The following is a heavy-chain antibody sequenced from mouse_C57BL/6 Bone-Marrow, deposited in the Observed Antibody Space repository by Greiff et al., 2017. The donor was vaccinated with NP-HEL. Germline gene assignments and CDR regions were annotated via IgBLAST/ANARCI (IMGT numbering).Heavy chain of an antibody. Sequence: EVQGVESGGDLVKPGGSLKLSCAASGFTFNSYGMSWVRQTPDKRLEWVATISSGGSYTYYPDSVKGRFTISRDNAKNTLYLQMSSLKSEDTAMYYCARPVYFDYWGQGTTLTVSS. CDR2: ISSGGSYT. CDR3: ARPVYFDY. CDR1: GFTFNSYG. V-gene: IGHV5-6*01. J-gene: IGHJ2*01.